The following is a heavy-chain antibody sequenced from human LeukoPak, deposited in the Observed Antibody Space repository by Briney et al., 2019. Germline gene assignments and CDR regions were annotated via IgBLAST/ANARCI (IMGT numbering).Heavy chain of an antibody. V-gene: IGHV4-4*08. CDR3: ASFEYSSPITRAGNDY. J-gene: IGHJ4*02. CDR1: GFTFSDYY. CDR2: IYTSGST. Sequence: GSLRLSCAASGFTFSDYYMSWIRQAPGKGLEWIGRIYTSGSTNYNPSLKSRVTISIDTSENQFSLKLRPVTAADTAVYYGASFEYSSPITRAGNDYWGQGTLVTVSS. D-gene: IGHD6-6*01.